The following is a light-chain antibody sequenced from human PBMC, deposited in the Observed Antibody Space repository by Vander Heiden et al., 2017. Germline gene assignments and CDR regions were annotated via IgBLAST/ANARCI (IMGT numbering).Light chain of an antibody. CDR1: QSVLYSSNNKNY. V-gene: IGKV4-1*01. CDR3: QQYYSTTWT. J-gene: IGKJ1*01. CDR2: WAS. Sequence: DIVMTQSPDSLAVSLGERATINCKSSQSVLYSSNNKNYLAWYQQKPGQPPKLLIYWASNRESGVPDRFSGSGSGTDFTLTISSPQAEDVAVYYCQQYYSTTWTFGQGTKVEIK.